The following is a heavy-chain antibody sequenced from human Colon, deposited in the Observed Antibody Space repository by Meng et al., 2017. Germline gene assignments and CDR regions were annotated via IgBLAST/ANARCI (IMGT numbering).Heavy chain of an antibody. CDR2: IWNDGSKE. CDR1: GFTFSNRG. J-gene: IGHJ4*02. V-gene: IGHV3-33*06. Sequence: GGPLRLSCAASGFTFSNRGMHWVRQAPGKGLEWVAVIWNDGSKEYNADSVKGRFTISRDNSKNILYLEMNSLRVEDTAVFYCAKNSGGARFYFANWGQGTLVTVSS. CDR3: AKNSGGARFYFAN. D-gene: IGHD4-23*01.